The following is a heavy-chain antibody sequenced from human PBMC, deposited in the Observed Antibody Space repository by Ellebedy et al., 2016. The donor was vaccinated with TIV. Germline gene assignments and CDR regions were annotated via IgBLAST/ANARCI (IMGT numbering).Heavy chain of an antibody. CDR3: YYYGSGSYYYYYYYMDV. CDR2: IKSKTDGGTT. J-gene: IGHJ6*03. Sequence: GESLKISCAASGFTFSNAWMSWVRQAPGKGLEWVGRIKSKTDGGTTDYAAPVKGRFTISRDDSKNTLYLQMNSLKTEDTAVYYCYYYGSGSYYYYYYYMDVWGKGTTVTVSS. V-gene: IGHV3-15*01. D-gene: IGHD3-10*01. CDR1: GFTFSNAW.